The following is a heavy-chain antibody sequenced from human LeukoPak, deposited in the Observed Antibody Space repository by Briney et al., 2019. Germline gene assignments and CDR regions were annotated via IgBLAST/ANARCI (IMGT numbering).Heavy chain of an antibody. Sequence: TGGSLRLSCAASGFTFSTYWMHWVRQAPGMGLVWVSRIDSDGSGASYADSVKGRFTISRDNAKNTLYLQMNSLRAEDTAVYYCARIGPSGSGSYFFLDPWGQGTLVTVSS. CDR3: ARIGPSGSGSYFFLDP. J-gene: IGHJ5*02. D-gene: IGHD3-10*01. CDR2: IDSDGSGA. V-gene: IGHV3-74*01. CDR1: GFTFSTYW.